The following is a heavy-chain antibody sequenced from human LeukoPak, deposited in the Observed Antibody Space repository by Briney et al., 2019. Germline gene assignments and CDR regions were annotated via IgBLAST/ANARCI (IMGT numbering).Heavy chain of an antibody. Sequence: SETLSLTCTVSGGSISSGDYYWSWIRQPPGKGLEWIGYIYYSGSTYYNPSLKSRVTISVDTSKNQFSLKLSSVTAADTAVYYCARDQRCTNGVCYTDNWFDPWGQGTLVTVSS. CDR3: ARDQRCTNGVCYTDNWFDP. D-gene: IGHD2-8*01. CDR2: IYYSGST. CDR1: GGSISSGDYY. V-gene: IGHV4-30-4*01. J-gene: IGHJ5*02.